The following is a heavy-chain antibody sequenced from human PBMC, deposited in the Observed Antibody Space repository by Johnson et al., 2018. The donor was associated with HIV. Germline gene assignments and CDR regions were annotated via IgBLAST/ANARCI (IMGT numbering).Heavy chain of an antibody. Sequence: QVLLVESGGGVVQPGGSLRLSCAASGFTFSSYGMHWVRQAPGKGLEWVAFIRYDGSNKYYADSVKGRFTISRDNSKNTLYLQMNSLRAEDTAVYYCAKAREYDSTGHDAFDIWGQGTMVTVSS. J-gene: IGHJ3*02. CDR1: GFTFSSYG. V-gene: IGHV3-30*02. D-gene: IGHD3-22*01. CDR3: AKAREYDSTGHDAFDI. CDR2: IRYDGSNK.